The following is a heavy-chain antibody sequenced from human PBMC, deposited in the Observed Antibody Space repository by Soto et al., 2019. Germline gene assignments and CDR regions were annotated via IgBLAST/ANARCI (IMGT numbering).Heavy chain of an antibody. CDR2: IYYSGST. Sequence: SETLSLTCTVSGGSISSGGYYWSWIRQHPGKGLEWIGYIYYSGSTYYNPSLKSRVTISVDTSKNQFSLKLSSVTAADTAVYYCARSPNPGDPTYYFDYWGQGTLVTVYS. CDR1: GGSISSGGYY. CDR3: ARSPNPGDPTYYFDY. D-gene: IGHD4-17*01. J-gene: IGHJ4*02. V-gene: IGHV4-31*03.